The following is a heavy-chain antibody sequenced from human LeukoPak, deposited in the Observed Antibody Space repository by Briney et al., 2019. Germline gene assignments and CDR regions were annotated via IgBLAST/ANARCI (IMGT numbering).Heavy chain of an antibody. V-gene: IGHV4-59*01. CDR1: AGSISPDY. D-gene: IGHD3-10*01. Sequence: SETLSLTCTVSAGSISPDYWSWIRQPPGKGLEWIAYIYYSGSTNYNPSLKSRVTISVDTSKNQFSLKLSSVTAADTAVYYCARGPAWGYGSGSYDYWGQGTLVTVSS. J-gene: IGHJ4*02. CDR2: IYYSGST. CDR3: ARGPAWGYGSGSYDY.